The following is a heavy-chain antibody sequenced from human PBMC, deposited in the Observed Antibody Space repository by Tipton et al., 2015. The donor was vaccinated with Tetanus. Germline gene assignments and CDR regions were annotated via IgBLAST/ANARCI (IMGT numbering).Heavy chain of an antibody. V-gene: IGHV1-69*06. D-gene: IGHD2-15*01. CDR2: IVPLFGSA. CDR1: GNTFSSST. Sequence: QLVQSGAEVKKPGSSMRLSCKASGNTFSSSTLSWVRQAPGHGLEWMGMIVPLFGSAYYAQKFQDRVTITADKSASTAYLDLRSLKSDDTAVYYCVRPDRYCSGGSCYLALDSWGQETLITVSS. J-gene: IGHJ5*01. CDR3: VRPDRYCSGGSCYLALDS.